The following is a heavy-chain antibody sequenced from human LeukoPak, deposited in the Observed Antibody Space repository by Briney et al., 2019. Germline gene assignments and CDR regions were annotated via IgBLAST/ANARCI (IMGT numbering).Heavy chain of an antibody. CDR3: AREDYYGSGNYVAWGGAFDV. J-gene: IGHJ3*01. D-gene: IGHD3-10*01. V-gene: IGHV3-7*01. Sequence: GGSLRLSCEASGFSFSSYWMTLVRQAPGKGLEWVANIKQDGSEKYYVDSVKGRFTISRDNAKISVFLQMNSLRAEDTAVYYCAREDYYGSGNYVAWGGAFDVWGRGTTVTVSS. CDR2: IKQDGSEK. CDR1: GFSFSSYW.